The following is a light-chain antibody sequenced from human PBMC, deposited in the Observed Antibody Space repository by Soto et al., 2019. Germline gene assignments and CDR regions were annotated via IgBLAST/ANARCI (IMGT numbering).Light chain of an antibody. CDR1: ESVSSSY. Sequence: EIVLTQSPGTLSLSPGERATLSCRASESVSSSYLAWYQQKPGQAPRLLIFGGSSRATGIPDRFSGSGSGTDFTLTISRVEPEDFAVYYCQQYGSSPITFGQGTRLEI. V-gene: IGKV3-20*01. CDR3: QQYGSSPIT. CDR2: GGS. J-gene: IGKJ5*01.